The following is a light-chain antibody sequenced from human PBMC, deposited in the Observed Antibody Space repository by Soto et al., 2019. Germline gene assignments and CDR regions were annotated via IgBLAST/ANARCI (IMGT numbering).Light chain of an antibody. CDR3: ASWDDSLSGPV. Sequence: QSVLTQPPSASGTPGQRVIISCSGSSSNIGSNYVYWYQRFPGAAPKLLINKNNQRPSGVPDRFSGSKSGTSASLAISGLRSEDEADYYCASWDDSLSGPVFGGGTKLTVL. CDR2: KNN. V-gene: IGLV1-47*01. J-gene: IGLJ2*01. CDR1: SSNIGSNY.